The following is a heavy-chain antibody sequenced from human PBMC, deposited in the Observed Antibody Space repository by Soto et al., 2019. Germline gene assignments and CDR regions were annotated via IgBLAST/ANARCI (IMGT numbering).Heavy chain of an antibody. V-gene: IGHV3-30*18. J-gene: IGHJ4*02. CDR2: VSHDGRNT. Sequence: VQLVESGGGGVQPGRSLRLSCAASGFTFSDYAMHWFRQAPGKGLEWVAVVSHDGRNTHYADSVKGRFTIFRASSKNTVSREMTSLRAEDTAVYYCAKGVRQWLVTSDFNYWGQGALVTVSS. CDR3: AKGVRQWLVTSDFNY. D-gene: IGHD6-19*01. CDR1: GFTFSDYA.